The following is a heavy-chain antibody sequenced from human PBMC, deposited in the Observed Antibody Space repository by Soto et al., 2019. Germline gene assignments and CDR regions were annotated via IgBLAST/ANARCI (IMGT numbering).Heavy chain of an antibody. CDR3: GKDIRSGSIDY. J-gene: IGHJ4*02. CDR2: ICSHGTDQ. D-gene: IGHD1-1*01. CDR1: GYSITIHG. Sequence: QVRLVQSGGGVVQPGRSLTLSCAASGYSITIHGMHWVRQAPGKGLEWVALICSHGTDQYYADSVRDRFTDSRDTSTNTVFLQMYSLRADDTATYYFGKDIRSGSIDYCGQGTPVTVSS. V-gene: IGHV3-33*06.